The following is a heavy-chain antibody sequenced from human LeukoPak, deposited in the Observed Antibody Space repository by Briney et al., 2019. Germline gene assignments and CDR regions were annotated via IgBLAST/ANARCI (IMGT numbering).Heavy chain of an antibody. V-gene: IGHV4-39*01. CDR3: ARLTALAGHRGAFDI. D-gene: IGHD6-19*01. CDR1: GGSIGGHTFY. Sequence: SENLSLTCNVSGGSIGGHTFYWDWIRQPPGKGLEWIATIYYNGNTFYNPSLKSRVAISIDMSKSQFSLHLSSVTAADTATYYCARLTALAGHRGAFDIWGPGTMVTVSS. CDR2: IYYNGNT. J-gene: IGHJ3*02.